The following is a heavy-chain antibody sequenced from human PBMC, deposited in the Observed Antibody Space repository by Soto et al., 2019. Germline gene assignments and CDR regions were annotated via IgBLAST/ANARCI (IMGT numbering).Heavy chain of an antibody. Sequence: GGSLRLSCAASGLNFSSYSMSWVRQEPGKGLEWVSAISGSGGSTYYADSVKGRFTISRDNSKNTLYLQMNSLRVEDTAVYYCAKLRYFDWSSYNWFEYWGQGTPVTVS. CDR2: ISGSGGST. D-gene: IGHD3-9*01. CDR1: GLNFSSYS. J-gene: IGHJ5*01. V-gene: IGHV3-23*01. CDR3: AKLRYFDWSSYNWFEY.